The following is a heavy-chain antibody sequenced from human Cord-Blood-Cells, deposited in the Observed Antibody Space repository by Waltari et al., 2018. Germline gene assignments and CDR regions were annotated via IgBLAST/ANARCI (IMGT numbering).Heavy chain of an antibody. CDR3: ARGLHYYDSSGYYYFDY. D-gene: IGHD3-22*01. J-gene: IGHJ4*02. CDR2: INHSGST. Sequence: QVQLQQWGAGLLKPSETLSLTCAVYGGSFSGYYWSWIRQPPGKGLEWIGEINHSGSTHYNPSLKLRVTISVDTSKNQFSLKLSSVTAADTAVYYCARGLHYYDSSGYYYFDYWGQGTLVTVSS. V-gene: IGHV4-34*01. CDR1: GGSFSGYY.